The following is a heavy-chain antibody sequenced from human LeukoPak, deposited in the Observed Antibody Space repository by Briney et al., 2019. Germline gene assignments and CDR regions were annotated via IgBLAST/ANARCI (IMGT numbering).Heavy chain of an antibody. CDR1: GGSFSGYS. Sequence: SETLSLTCAVYGGSFSGYSWSWIRQPPGKGLEWIGEIKHIGSTNYNPSLKSRVTISVDTSKNQFSLNLTSVTAADTAVYSCAHSGWDFDYWGQGTLVTVSS. CDR3: AHSGWDFDY. V-gene: IGHV4-34*01. D-gene: IGHD6-19*01. J-gene: IGHJ4*02. CDR2: IKHIGST.